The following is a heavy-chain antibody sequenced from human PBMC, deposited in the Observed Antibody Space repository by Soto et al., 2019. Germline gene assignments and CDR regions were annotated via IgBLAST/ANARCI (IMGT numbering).Heavy chain of an antibody. CDR3: ARDFNDYGDPYFDY. D-gene: IGHD4-17*01. J-gene: IGHJ4*02. Sequence: EVQLVESGGGLVQPGGSLRLSCVASGFMFDSYAMNWVRQAPGKGLEWVSYISPGGDRIYYAESLKGRITISRDNARNSLSLQMNSLRAEDTAVYYCARDFNDYGDPYFDYWGQGTLVTVSA. CDR1: GFMFDSYA. CDR2: ISPGGDRI. V-gene: IGHV3-48*03.